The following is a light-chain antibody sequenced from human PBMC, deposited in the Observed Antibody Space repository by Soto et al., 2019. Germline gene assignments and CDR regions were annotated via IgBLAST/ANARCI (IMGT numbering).Light chain of an antibody. J-gene: IGLJ2*01. CDR2: DVS. CDR3: SSYSSSSTLI. CDR1: SSDVGGYNY. V-gene: IGLV2-14*03. Sequence: QSALTQPASVSGSPGQSITISCTGTSSDVGGYNYVSWYQHHPGKAPKFMIYDVSYRPSGVSNRFSGSKSGNTASLTISGLQAEDEADYYCSSYSSSSTLIFGGGTKLTVL.